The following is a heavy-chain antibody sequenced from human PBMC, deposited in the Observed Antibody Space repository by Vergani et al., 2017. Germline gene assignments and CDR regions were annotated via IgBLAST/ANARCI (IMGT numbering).Heavy chain of an antibody. Sequence: VRQAPGKGLEWVAVISYDGSNKYYADSVKGRFTISRDNSKNTLYLQMNSLRAVDTAVYYCARDDIAVAGNAFDIWGQGTMVTVSS. V-gene: IGHV3-30-3*01. J-gene: IGHJ3*02. D-gene: IGHD6-19*01. CDR2: ISYDGSNK. CDR3: ARDDIAVAGNAFDI.